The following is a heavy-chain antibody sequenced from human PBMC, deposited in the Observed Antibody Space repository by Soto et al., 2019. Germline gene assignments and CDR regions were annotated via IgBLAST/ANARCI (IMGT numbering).Heavy chain of an antibody. CDR3: AKGSASGWSGVTYFDY. D-gene: IGHD6-19*01. CDR2: MSGSGSST. Sequence: EVQLLESGGGLVQPGGSLRLSCAASGFTFSNYAMSWVRQAPGKGLEWVSAMSGSGSSTYYADSVKGRFTISRDNSRNTLYLQMNSLRAEDTAVYYCAKGSASGWSGVTYFDYWGQGTLVTVSS. J-gene: IGHJ4*02. CDR1: GFTFSNYA. V-gene: IGHV3-23*01.